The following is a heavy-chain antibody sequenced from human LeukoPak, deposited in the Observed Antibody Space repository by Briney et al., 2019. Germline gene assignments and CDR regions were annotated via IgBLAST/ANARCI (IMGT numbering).Heavy chain of an antibody. V-gene: IGHV1-69*13. CDR2: IIPIFGTA. J-gene: IGHJ6*02. Sequence: ASVTVSCKASGYTFTSYGISWVRQAPGQGLEWMGGIIPIFGTANYAQKFQGRVTITADESTSTAYMELSSLRSEDTAVYYCARVVLGRRWLQTSYYYGMDVWGQGTTVTVSS. CDR3: ARVVLGRRWLQTSYYYGMDV. CDR1: GYTFTSYG. D-gene: IGHD5-24*01.